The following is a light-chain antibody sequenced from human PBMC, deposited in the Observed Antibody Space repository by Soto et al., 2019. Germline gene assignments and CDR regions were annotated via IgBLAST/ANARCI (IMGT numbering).Light chain of an antibody. CDR2: AAS. CDR3: QQSYSTPRT. Sequence: DIQMTQSPSSLSASVGDRVTITCRASQSISSYLNWYQQKPGKAPKLLIYAASSLQSGDPSRFSGSGSGTDFTLTISSLQPEGFATYYCQQSYSTPRTFGQGTKVEIK. V-gene: IGKV1-39*01. J-gene: IGKJ1*01. CDR1: QSISSY.